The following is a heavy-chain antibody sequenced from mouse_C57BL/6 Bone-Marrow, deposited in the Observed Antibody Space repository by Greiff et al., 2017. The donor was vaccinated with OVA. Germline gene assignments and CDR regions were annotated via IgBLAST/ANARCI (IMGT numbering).Heavy chain of an antibody. CDR1: GFTFSSYA. J-gene: IGHJ3*01. Sequence: VESGEGLVKPGGSLKLSCAASGFTFSSYAMSWVRQTPEKRLEWVAYISSGGDYIYYADTVKGRFTISRDNARNTLYLQMSSLKSEDTAMYYCTREGDSNYEDGGFAYWGQGTLVTVSA. V-gene: IGHV5-9-1*02. D-gene: IGHD2-5*01. CDR3: TREGDSNYEDGGFAY. CDR2: ISSGGDYI.